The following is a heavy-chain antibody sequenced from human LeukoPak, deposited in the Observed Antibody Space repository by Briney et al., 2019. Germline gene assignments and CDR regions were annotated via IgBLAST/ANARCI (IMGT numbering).Heavy chain of an antibody. CDR2: IIPIFGTA. CDR3: ASSYSSRWPNFDY. CDR1: GGTFSSYA. D-gene: IGHD6-13*01. J-gene: IGHJ4*02. V-gene: IGHV1-69*05. Sequence: SVKVSCKASGGTFSSYAISWVRQAPGQGLEWMGGIIPIFGTANYAQKFQGRVTITTDESTSTAYMELSSLRSEDTAVYYCASSYSSRWPNFDYWGQGTLVTVSS.